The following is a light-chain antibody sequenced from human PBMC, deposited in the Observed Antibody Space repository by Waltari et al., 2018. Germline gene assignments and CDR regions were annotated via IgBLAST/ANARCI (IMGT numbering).Light chain of an antibody. CDR1: SGHSSNV. J-gene: IGLJ3*02. CDR2: VNSDGSH. V-gene: IGLV4-69*01. Sequence: QLVLTQSPSASASLGASVKLTRTLNSGHSSNVVAWLQQQPEKGPRYLMKVNSDGSHSKGDEIPDRFSGSSSGAERYLTISSVQSEDEADYYCQTGGHGTWVFGGGTKLTVL. CDR3: QTGGHGTWV.